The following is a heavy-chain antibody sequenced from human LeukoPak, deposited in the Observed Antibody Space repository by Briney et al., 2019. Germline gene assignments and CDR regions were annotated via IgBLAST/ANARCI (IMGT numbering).Heavy chain of an antibody. CDR1: GYTFTSYD. CDR3: ARDKAFELGYCSGGSCYSTLWFDP. J-gene: IGHJ5*02. CDR2: MNPNSGNT. V-gene: IGHV1-8*01. D-gene: IGHD2-15*01. Sequence: ASVRVSCKASGYTFTSYDINWVRQATGQGLAWMGWMNPNSGNTGYAQKFQGRVTMTRNTSISTAYMELSSLRSDDTAVYYCARDKAFELGYCSGGSCYSTLWFDPWGQGTLVTVSS.